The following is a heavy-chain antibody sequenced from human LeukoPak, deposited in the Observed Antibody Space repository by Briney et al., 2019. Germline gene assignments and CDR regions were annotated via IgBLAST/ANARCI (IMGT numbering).Heavy chain of an antibody. CDR3: ARDLPYCSSTSCYSL. V-gene: IGHV3-11*01. CDR2: ISSSGSTI. J-gene: IGHJ3*01. CDR1: GFTFSDYY. Sequence: RGSLRLSCAASGFTFSDYYTSWIRQAPGKGLEWVSYISSSGSTIYYADSVKGRFTISRDNAKNSLYLQMNSLRAEDTAVYYCARDLPYCSSTSCYSLWGQGTMVTVSS. D-gene: IGHD2-2*01.